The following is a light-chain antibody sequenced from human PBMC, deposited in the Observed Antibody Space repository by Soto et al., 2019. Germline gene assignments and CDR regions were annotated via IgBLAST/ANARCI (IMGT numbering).Light chain of an antibody. CDR2: EVG. J-gene: IGLJ2*01. CDR1: SSDVGGYNY. Sequence: QSVLTQPASVSGSPGQSITISCTGTSSDVGGYNYVSWYQHHPAKAPKLMIFEVGNRPSGVSPRFSGSKSGNTASLTISGLQTEDEADYYCTLVTSSSTVTFGGGTKVTVL. CDR3: TLVTSSSTVT. V-gene: IGLV2-14*01.